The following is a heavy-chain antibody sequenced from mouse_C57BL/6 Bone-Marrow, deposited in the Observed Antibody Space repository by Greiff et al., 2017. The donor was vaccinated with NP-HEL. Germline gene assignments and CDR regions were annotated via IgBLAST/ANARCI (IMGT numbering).Heavy chain of an antibody. J-gene: IGHJ2*01. V-gene: IGHV1-55*01. D-gene: IGHD2-1*01. CDR1: GYTFTSYW. CDR3: ARSGLLWYLDY. Sequence: QVHVKQPGAELVKPGASVKMSCKASGYTFTSYWITWVKQRPGQGLEWIGDIYPGSGSTNYNEKFKSKATLTVDTSSSTAYMQLSSLTSEDSAVYYCARSGLLWYLDYWGKGTTLTVSS. CDR2: IYPGSGST.